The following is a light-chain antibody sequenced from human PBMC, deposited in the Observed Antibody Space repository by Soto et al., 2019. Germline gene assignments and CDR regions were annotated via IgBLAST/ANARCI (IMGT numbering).Light chain of an antibody. V-gene: IGLV2-8*01. Sequence: QSALTQPPSASGSPGQSLTISCTGTSSDVGGYNYVSWYQQRPGKAPKLVIYEVTKRPSGVPDRFSGSKSGTSASLAISGLQSDDEADYYCATWDDSLKGYVFGTGTKVTVL. CDR3: ATWDDSLKGYV. CDR1: SSDVGGYNY. J-gene: IGLJ1*01. CDR2: EVT.